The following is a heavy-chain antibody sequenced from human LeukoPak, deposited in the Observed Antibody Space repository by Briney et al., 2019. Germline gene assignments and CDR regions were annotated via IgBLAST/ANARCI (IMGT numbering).Heavy chain of an antibody. Sequence: GASVKVSCKASGYTFTGYYMHWMRQAPGQGLEWMGWINPNSGGTNYAQKFQGRVTMTRDTSISTAYMELSRLRSDDTAVYYCARDRGYSYGYAAFDYWGQGTLVTVSS. CDR3: ARDRGYSYGYAAFDY. J-gene: IGHJ4*02. D-gene: IGHD5-18*01. CDR1: GYTFTGYY. V-gene: IGHV1-2*02. CDR2: INPNSGGT.